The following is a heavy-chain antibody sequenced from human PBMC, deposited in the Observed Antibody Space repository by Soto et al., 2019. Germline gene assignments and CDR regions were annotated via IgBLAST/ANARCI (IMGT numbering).Heavy chain of an antibody. J-gene: IGHJ5*02. CDR3: ARNASFGGVPESWFDP. V-gene: IGHV4-59*01. CDR1: GGSISSYY. D-gene: IGHD3-3*01. Sequence: QVQLQESGPGLVKPSETLSLTCTVSGGSISSYYWSWIRQPPGKGLAWIGCIYYSGSTNYNPSLKSRVTISVDTAKNQVSLKLSSVTAADTAVYYCARNASFGGVPESWFDPWGQGTLVTVSS. CDR2: IYYSGST.